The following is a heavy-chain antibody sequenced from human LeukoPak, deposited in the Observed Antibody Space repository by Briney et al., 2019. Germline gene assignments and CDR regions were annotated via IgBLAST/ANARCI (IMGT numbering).Heavy chain of an antibody. V-gene: IGHV4-59*02. D-gene: IGHD7-27*01. CDR2: IYYTET. CDR1: GGSVSNYY. Sequence: SETLSLTCTVSGGSVSNYYWSWLRQSPGKGLEWIGYIYYTETSYNPSLKSRVTISADTSKNQFSLKLYSVTAADTAVYYCATRKLGNDYGGQGTLVTVS. CDR3: ATRKLGNDY. J-gene: IGHJ4*02.